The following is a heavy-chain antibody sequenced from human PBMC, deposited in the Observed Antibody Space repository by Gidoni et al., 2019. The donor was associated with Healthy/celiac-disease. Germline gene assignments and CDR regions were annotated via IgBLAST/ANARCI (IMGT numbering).Heavy chain of an antibody. V-gene: IGHV3-23*01. J-gene: IGHJ4*02. CDR1: GFTFSSYA. D-gene: IGHD3-10*01. CDR3: AKDSLGEWGLLDFFDY. CDR2: ISGSGGST. Sequence: EVQLLESGGGLVQPGGSLRLSCAASGFTFSSYAMRWVRQAPGKGLECVSAISGSGGSTYYADSVKGRFTISRDNSKNTLYLQMNSLRAEDTAVYYCAKDSLGEWGLLDFFDYWGQGTLVTVSS.